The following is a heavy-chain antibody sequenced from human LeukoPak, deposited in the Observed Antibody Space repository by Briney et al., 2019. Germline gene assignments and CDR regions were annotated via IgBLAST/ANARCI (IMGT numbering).Heavy chain of an antibody. CDR3: ARDRGSTYYYYMDV. CDR1: GFTVSSNY. J-gene: IGHJ6*03. V-gene: IGHV3-53*01. Sequence: GGSLRLSCAASGFTVSSNYMSWVRQAPGKGLEWVSVIYSGGATYYTDSVKGRFTISRDNAKNSLYLQMNSLRAEDTAVYYCARDRGSTYYYYMDVWGKGTTVTISS. CDR2: IYSGGAT. D-gene: IGHD2/OR15-2a*01.